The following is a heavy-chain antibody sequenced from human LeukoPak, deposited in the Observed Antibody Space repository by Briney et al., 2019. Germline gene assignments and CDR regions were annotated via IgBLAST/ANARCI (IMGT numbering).Heavy chain of an antibody. V-gene: IGHV3-64D*06. CDR3: ALGYCGGGSCYAREYFQH. CDR2: ISGNGGST. J-gene: IGHJ1*01. Sequence: GGSLRLSCSASGFTFNSFAIHWVRQAPGKGLEYVSVISGNGGSTYYADSVKGRFTISRDNSKNTVYLQMSSLRPEDTAVYYCALGYCGGGSCYAREYFQHWGQGTLVTVSS. D-gene: IGHD2-15*01. CDR1: GFTFNSFA.